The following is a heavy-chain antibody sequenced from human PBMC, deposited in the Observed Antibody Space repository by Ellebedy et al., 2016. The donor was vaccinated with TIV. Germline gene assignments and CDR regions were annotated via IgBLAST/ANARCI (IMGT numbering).Heavy chain of an antibody. CDR3: ARGDRPAGSSAGFDY. CDR1: GGSVSSGSYY. CDR2: IYYSGST. Sequence: SETLSLTXTVSGGSVSSGSYYWSWIRQPPGKGLEWIGYIYYSGSTNYNPSLKSRVTISVDTSKNQFSLKLSSVTAADTAVYYCARGDRPAGSSAGFDYWGQGTLVTVSS. J-gene: IGHJ4*02. V-gene: IGHV4-61*01. D-gene: IGHD6-6*01.